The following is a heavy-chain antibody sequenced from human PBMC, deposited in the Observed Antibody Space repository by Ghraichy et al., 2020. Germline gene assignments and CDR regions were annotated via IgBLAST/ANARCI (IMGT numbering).Heavy chain of an antibody. CDR1: GFTFSDYA. V-gene: IGHV3-23*01. D-gene: IGHD3-3*01. CDR2: ISGSGGST. CDR3: AKVKHYDFWTGIYHYYMDV. J-gene: IGHJ6*03. Sequence: GGSLRLSCAASGFTFSDYAMSWVRQAPGKGLEWVSGISGSGGSTHYADSVKGRFTISRDNSKNTLYLQINSLRAEDTAVYYCAKVKHYDFWTGIYHYYMDVWGKGTTVTVSS.